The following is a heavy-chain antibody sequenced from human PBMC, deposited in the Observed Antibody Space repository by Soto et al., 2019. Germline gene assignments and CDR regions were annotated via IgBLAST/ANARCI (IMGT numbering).Heavy chain of an antibody. J-gene: IGHJ4*02. V-gene: IGHV1-8*01. CDR1: GYTFTSYD. CDR3: ARTTAAILSDIPGVFNY. CDR2: MNPNSGNT. Sequence: QVQLVQSGAEVKKPGASVKVSCKASGYTFTSYDINWVRQATGQGLEWMGWMNPNSGNTGYAQKFQGRVTMTRNTSISTAYMELSSLRSEDTAVYYCARTTAAILSDIPGVFNYWGQGTLVTVSS. D-gene: IGHD2-2*01.